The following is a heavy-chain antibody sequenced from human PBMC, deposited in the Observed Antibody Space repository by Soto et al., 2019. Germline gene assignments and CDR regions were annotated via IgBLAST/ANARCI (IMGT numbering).Heavy chain of an antibody. V-gene: IGHV4-59*01. CDR2: VYYSGST. Sequence: SETLSLTCTVSGGSISSYYWSWIRQPPGKGLEWIGYVYYSGSTSYNPSLKSRVTISVDTSKNQFSLKLSSVTAADTAVCYCARMEEEWELLWFDYWGQGTLVTVSS. CDR1: GGSISSYY. D-gene: IGHD1-26*01. CDR3: ARMEEEWELLWFDY. J-gene: IGHJ4*02.